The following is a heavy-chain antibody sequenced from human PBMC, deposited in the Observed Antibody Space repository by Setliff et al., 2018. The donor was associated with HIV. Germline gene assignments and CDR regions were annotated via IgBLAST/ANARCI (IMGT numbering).Heavy chain of an antibody. CDR1: GGSISSGTSY. D-gene: IGHD3-16*02. CDR3: ARETYDYVWGTYRYRPRHFDC. Sequence: SETLSLTCTVSGGSISSGTSYWGWIRQPAGKGLEWIGRIYTSGSTNYNPSPKSRVSISVDTSKNRFSLKLSPVTAADTAVYYCARETYDYVWGTYRYRPRHFDCWGQGTLVTVSS. J-gene: IGHJ4*02. CDR2: IYTSGST. V-gene: IGHV4-61*02.